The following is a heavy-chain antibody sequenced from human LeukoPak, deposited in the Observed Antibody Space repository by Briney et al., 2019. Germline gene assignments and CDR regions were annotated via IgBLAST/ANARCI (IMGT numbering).Heavy chain of an antibody. Sequence: ASVKVSCKASGYTFTSYAMHWVRQAPGQRLEWMGSINAGNGNTKYSQEFQGRVTITRDTSASTAYMELSSLRSEDMAVYYCARDGGLVGASDYWGQGTLVTVSS. CDR2: INAGNGNT. D-gene: IGHD1-26*01. J-gene: IGHJ4*02. CDR3: ARDGGLVGASDY. CDR1: GYTFTSYA. V-gene: IGHV1-3*03.